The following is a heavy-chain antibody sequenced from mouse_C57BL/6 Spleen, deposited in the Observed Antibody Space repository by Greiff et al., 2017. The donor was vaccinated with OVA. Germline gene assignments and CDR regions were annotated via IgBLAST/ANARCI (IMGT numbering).Heavy chain of an antibody. CDR3: AREDSFAY. V-gene: IGHV3-6*01. J-gene: IGHJ3*01. Sequence: DVKLQESGPGLVKPSQSLSLTCSVTGYSITRGYYWNWIRQFPGNKLEWMGYISYDGSNNYNPSLKNRISITRDTSKNQFFLKLNSVTTEDTATYYCAREDSFAYWCQGTLVTVSA. CDR2: ISYDGSN. CDR1: GYSITRGYY.